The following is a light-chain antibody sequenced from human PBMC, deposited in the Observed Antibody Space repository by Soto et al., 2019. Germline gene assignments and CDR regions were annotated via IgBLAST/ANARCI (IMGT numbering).Light chain of an antibody. Sequence: EIVLTQSPGTLSLSPGERATLSCRASQSASSSYLAWYQQTPGQAPRLLIYGASSRATGIPDRFSGSGSGTAFTLTISRLEAEDFAVYYCQQYGSSRTFGQGTKLEIK. CDR2: GAS. V-gene: IGKV3-20*01. CDR1: QSASSSY. CDR3: QQYGSSRT. J-gene: IGKJ2*01.